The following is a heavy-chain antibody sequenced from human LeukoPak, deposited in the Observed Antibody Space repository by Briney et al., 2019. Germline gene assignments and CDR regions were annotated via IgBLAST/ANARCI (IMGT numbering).Heavy chain of an antibody. V-gene: IGHV3-11*01. D-gene: IGHD3-10*01. CDR2: ISSSGSTI. CDR1: GFTISDYY. CDR3: ARRGYYGSGSYSP. J-gene: IGHJ4*02. Sequence: PGGSLRLSCVASGFTISDYYMSWIRQAPGKGLEWVSYISSSGSTIYYADSVKGRFTISRDNAKNSLYLQMSSLRAEDTAVYYCARRGYYGSGSYSPWGQGTLVTVSS.